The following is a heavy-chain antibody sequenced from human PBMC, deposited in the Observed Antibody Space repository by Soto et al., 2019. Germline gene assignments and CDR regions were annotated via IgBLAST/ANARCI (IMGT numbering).Heavy chain of an antibody. CDR1: GGTFSTYT. V-gene: IGHV1-69*04. J-gene: IGHJ5*02. CDR2: IIPIIGII. Sequence: SVKVSCKASGGTFSTYTITWVRQATGQGLEWMGRIIPIIGIINYAQKFQGRVTISADKFTGTAYMELTGLRSDDTAVYYCAGDPDSHYNDSHASSYPWGQGTLVTVS. D-gene: IGHD4-4*01. CDR3: AGDPDSHYNDSHASSYP.